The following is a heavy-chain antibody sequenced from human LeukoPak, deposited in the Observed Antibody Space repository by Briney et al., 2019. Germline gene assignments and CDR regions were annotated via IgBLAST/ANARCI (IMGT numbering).Heavy chain of an antibody. J-gene: IGHJ4*02. CDR2: ISYDGSNK. CDR3: AKRMSGSYYPEY. V-gene: IGHV3-30*18. D-gene: IGHD1-26*01. CDR1: GFSFSGYG. Sequence: GGSLRLSCAASGFSFSGYGMHWVRQTPGEGLQWVAVISYDGSNKYYADSVKGRFTISRDNSENTLYLQMNSLTAEDTAVYYCAKRMSGSYYPEYWGQGTLVTVSS.